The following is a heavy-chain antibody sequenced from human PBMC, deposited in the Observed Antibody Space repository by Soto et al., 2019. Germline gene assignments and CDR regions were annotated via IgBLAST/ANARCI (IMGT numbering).Heavy chain of an antibody. CDR2: MNPNSGNT. CDR3: AREATYSSYYYYYGMDV. J-gene: IGHJ6*02. V-gene: IGHV1-8*01. Sequence: GASVKVSCKASGYTFTSYDINWVRQATGQGLEWMGWMNPNSGNTGYAQKFQGWVTMTRDTSISTAYMELSRLRSDDTAVYYCAREATYSSYYYYYGMDVWGQGTTVTVSS. D-gene: IGHD6-13*01. CDR1: GYTFTSYD.